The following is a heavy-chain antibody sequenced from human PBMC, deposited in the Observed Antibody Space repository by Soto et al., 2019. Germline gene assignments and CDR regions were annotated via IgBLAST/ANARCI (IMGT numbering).Heavy chain of an antibody. CDR3: AGPRGTYGSGSTYIGFDY. J-gene: IGHJ4*02. CDR1: GYSFTSYW. D-gene: IGHD3-10*01. V-gene: IGHV5-51*01. CDR2: IYPGDSDT. Sequence: PGESLKISCKGSGYSFTSYWIGWVRQMPGKGLEWMGIIYPGDSDTRYSPSFQGQVTISADKSISTAYLQWSSLKASDTAMYYCAGPRGTYGSGSTYIGFDYWGQGTPVTVSS.